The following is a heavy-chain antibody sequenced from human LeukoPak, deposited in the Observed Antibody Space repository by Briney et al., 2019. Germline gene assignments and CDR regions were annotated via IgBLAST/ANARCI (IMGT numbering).Heavy chain of an antibody. CDR1: GFTFSSYG. J-gene: IGHJ6*03. Sequence: GGSLRLSCAASGFTFSSYGMHWVRQAPGKGLEWVAFIRYDGSNKYYADSVKGRFTISRDNSKNTLYLQMNSLRAEDTAVYYCAKDHGSGIYYYLMDVWGKGTTVNISS. V-gene: IGHV3-30*02. CDR3: AKDHGSGIYYYLMDV. CDR2: IRYDGSNK. D-gene: IGHD3-10*01.